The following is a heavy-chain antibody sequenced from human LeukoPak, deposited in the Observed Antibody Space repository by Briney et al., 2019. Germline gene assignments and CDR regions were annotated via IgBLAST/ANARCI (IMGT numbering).Heavy chain of an antibody. CDR2: ISSSSSYI. V-gene: IGHV3-21*01. CDR3: ARAYSGRYGLGYYYMDV. J-gene: IGHJ6*03. D-gene: IGHD1-26*01. CDR1: GFTFSSYA. Sequence: GGSLRLSCAASGFTFSSYAMHWVRQAPGKGLEWVSSISSSSSYIYYADSVKGRFTTSRYNAKNSLYLQMNSLRVDDTAVYYCARAYSGRYGLGYYYMDVWGKGTTVTISS.